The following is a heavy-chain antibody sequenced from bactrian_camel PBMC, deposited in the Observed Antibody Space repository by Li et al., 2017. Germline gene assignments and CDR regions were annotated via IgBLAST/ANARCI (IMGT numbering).Heavy chain of an antibody. CDR1: GFTFSSYA. J-gene: IGHJ4*01. D-gene: IGHD6*01. V-gene: IGHV3S31*01. Sequence: DVQLVESGGGLVQPGGSLRLSCAASGFTFSSYAMMWVRQAPGKGLEWVSYLSSGGASTYYVDSVKGRFTISRDNAKNTLYLQLNSLKTEDTALYYCATRHGGSSSWYWGQGTQVTVS. CDR2: LSSGGAST. CDR3: ATRHGGSSSWY.